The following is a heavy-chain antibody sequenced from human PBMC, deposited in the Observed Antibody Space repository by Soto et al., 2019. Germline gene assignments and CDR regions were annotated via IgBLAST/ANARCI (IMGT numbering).Heavy chain of an antibody. CDR1: GDSVSSNSAA. J-gene: IGHJ5*02. CDR2: TYYRSKWYN. CDR3: ARDYGYSSGWPYNWFDP. V-gene: IGHV6-1*01. Sequence: SQTLSLTCAISGDSVSSNSAAWNWIRQSPSRGLKWLGRTYYRSKWYNDYAVSVKSRITINPDTSKNQFSLQLNSVTPEDTAVYYCARDYGYSSGWPYNWFDPWGQGTLVTVSS. D-gene: IGHD6-19*01.